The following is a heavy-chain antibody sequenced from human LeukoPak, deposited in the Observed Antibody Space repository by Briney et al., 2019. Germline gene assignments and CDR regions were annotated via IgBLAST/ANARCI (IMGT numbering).Heavy chain of an antibody. CDR2: IYHTGNT. V-gene: IGHV4-30-2*01. CDR1: GGSISSGGYY. D-gene: IGHD1-26*01. J-gene: IGHJ4*02. Sequence: SQTLSLTCTVSGGSISSGGYYWSWIRQPLGKGLEWIGYIYHTGNTYYNPSLKSRVTISVDRSKNHFSLKLRSVTAADTAVYYCATLRSWSPDYFDHWGQGTLVTVSS. CDR3: ATLRSWSPDYFDH.